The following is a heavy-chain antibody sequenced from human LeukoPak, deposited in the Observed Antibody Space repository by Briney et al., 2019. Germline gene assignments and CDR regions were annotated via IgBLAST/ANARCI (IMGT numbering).Heavy chain of an antibody. CDR1: GASINSHY. D-gene: IGHD4-11*01. CDR2: IYFSGVT. J-gene: IGHJ5*02. Sequence: SETLSLTCTVSGASINSHYWSWIRQPAGAGLEWIGRIYFSGVTNYDPSLKSRVTMSADTSKNQFSLKLSSVTAADTAVYYCARDQFSTVMGNWFDPWGQGTLVTVSS. V-gene: IGHV4-4*07. CDR3: ARDQFSTVMGNWFDP.